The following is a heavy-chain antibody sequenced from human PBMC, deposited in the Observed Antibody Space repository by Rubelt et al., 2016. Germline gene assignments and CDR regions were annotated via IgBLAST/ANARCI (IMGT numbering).Heavy chain of an antibody. CDR3: AREQQLVGGWFDP. CDR1: GGTFSSYA. V-gene: IGHV1-69*06. D-gene: IGHD6-13*01. J-gene: IGHJ5*02. Sequence: QVQLVQSGAEVKKPGSSVKVSCKASGGTFSSYAISWVRQAPGQGLEWMGGIIPIFGTANDAPKFQGRVTITADKSTSAAYMELSSLRAEDTAVYYCAREQQLVGGWFDPWGQGTLVTVSS. CDR2: IIPIFGTA.